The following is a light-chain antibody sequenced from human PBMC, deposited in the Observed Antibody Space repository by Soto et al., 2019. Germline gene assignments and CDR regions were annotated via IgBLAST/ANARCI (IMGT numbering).Light chain of an antibody. J-gene: IGKJ1*01. Sequence: EIVLTQSPGTLSLSPGETATLSCRASQTVGTNFLAWYQQKPGQAPRLLTFGTSNRATDIPDRFGGSGSGTDFTLTISRLEPEDVAVYYCQHYSRTLPWTFGQGTKVEIK. CDR2: GTS. CDR1: QTVGTNF. CDR3: QHYSRTLPWT. V-gene: IGKV3-20*01.